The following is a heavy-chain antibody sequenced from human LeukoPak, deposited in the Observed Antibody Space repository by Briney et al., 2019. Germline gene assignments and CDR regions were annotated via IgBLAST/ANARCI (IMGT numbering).Heavy chain of an antibody. D-gene: IGHD3-16*01. J-gene: IGHJ4*02. V-gene: IGHV3-15*01. CDR3: TSGLRAAYTS. CDR2: IKSKTVGGTT. Sequence: GGSLRLSCAAPGFAFSTTWMSWVRQAPGKGLEWFGRIKSKTVGGTTAYAAPVKGRFTISRAAAKNTLCLPINSLKTEDTATVYCTSGLRAAYTSWVLGTLVTVSS. CDR1: GFAFSTTW.